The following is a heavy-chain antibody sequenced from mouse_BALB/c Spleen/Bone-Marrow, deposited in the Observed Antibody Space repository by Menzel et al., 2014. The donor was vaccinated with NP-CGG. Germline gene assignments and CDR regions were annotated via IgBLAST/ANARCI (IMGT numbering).Heavy chain of an antibody. Sequence: VQLQQSGAELVKPGASAKLSCTASGFNIKDTYMQWVKQRPEQGLEWIGRIDPANGNTKYNPKFQGKATITADTSSNTAYLQLSSLTSEDTAVYYCATMITDWYFDVWGAGTTVTVSS. CDR2: IDPANGNT. V-gene: IGHV14-3*02. CDR3: ATMITDWYFDV. CDR1: GFNIKDTY. D-gene: IGHD2-4*01. J-gene: IGHJ1*01.